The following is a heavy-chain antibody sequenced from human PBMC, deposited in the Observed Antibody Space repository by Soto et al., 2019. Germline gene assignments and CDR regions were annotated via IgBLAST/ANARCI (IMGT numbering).Heavy chain of an antibody. D-gene: IGHD3-10*01. V-gene: IGHV3-23*01. CDR2: IGGGGANT. CDR3: ARGGSFDY. J-gene: IGHJ4*02. Sequence: EVQLLESGGGLVQPGGSLRLSCAASGFTFSNYAMGWVRQAPGKGLEWVSTIGGGGANTYFADPVRGRFTISRDNSKNSLYLQMNSLRAEDTAIYCCARGGSFDYWGQGTLVTVSS. CDR1: GFTFSNYA.